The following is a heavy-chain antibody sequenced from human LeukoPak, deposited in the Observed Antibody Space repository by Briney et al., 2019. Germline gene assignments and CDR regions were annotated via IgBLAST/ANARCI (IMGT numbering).Heavy chain of an antibody. D-gene: IGHD1-26*01. CDR1: GFTFSSYA. CDR3: AILPKVGATPP. Sequence: GGSLRLSCAASGFTFSSYAMSWLRQAPGKGLEWVSAISGSGGSTYYADSVKGRFTISRDNSKNTLYLQMNSLRAEDTAVYYCAILPKVGATPPWGQGTLVTVSS. CDR2: ISGSGGST. V-gene: IGHV3-23*01. J-gene: IGHJ5*02.